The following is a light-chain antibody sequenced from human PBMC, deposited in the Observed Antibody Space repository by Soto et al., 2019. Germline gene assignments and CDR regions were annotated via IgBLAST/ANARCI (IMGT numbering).Light chain of an antibody. CDR2: LGS. Sequence: DSVMTQSPLSLPVTPGESASISCRSSQSLLHSNGYNCLDWYLQKPGQSPQLLIYLGSNRAPGVPDRLSGSGSGTDFTLKISRVEAGDVGVYYCMQALQTPWTFGQGTKVDIK. V-gene: IGKV2-28*01. CDR3: MQALQTPWT. J-gene: IGKJ1*01. CDR1: QSLLHSNGYNC.